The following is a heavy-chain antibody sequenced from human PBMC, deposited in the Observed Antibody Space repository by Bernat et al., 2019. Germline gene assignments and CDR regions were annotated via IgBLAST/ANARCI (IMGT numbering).Heavy chain of an antibody. D-gene: IGHD3-22*01. J-gene: IGHJ4*02. V-gene: IGHV3-23*01. CDR1: GFTFSSYA. Sequence: EVQLLESGGGLVQPGGSLRLSCAASGFTFSSYAMSWVRQAPGKGLEWVSAISGSGGSTYYADSVKGRFTISRDNSKNTLYLQMNSLRAEDTAVYYCANGFYDSKGFDYWGQGTLVTVSS. CDR2: ISGSGGST. CDR3: ANGFYDSKGFDY.